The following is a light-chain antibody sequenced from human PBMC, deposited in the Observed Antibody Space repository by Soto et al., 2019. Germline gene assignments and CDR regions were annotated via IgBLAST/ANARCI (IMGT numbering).Light chain of an antibody. CDR2: AAS. CDR1: QGINRH. Sequence: DIRMTQSPSSLSASVGDRVTITCRASQGINRHLNWYQQKAGKAPKLLIYAASNLESGVPSRFSGSGSMTDFTLTISSMQPEDFATYFCQQSYSNPRTFVQGTKVDIK. J-gene: IGKJ1*01. V-gene: IGKV1-39*01. CDR3: QQSYSNPRT.